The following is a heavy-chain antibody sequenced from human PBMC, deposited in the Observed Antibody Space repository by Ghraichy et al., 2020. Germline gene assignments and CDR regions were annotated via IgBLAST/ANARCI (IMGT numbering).Heavy chain of an antibody. CDR2: LSFNGVNT. CDR3: AREWSSSGHYVGYFDS. V-gene: IGHV3-33*05. CDR1: GFSLSSCG. Sequence: GGSLRLSCAASGFSLSSCGIHWVRQAPGKGLEWVASLSFNGVNTYYAASVKGRFTVSRDFSKNTVYLQMISLRADDTAVFYCAREWSSSGHYVGYFDSWGQGTLVTVSS. D-gene: IGHD6-19*01. J-gene: IGHJ4*02.